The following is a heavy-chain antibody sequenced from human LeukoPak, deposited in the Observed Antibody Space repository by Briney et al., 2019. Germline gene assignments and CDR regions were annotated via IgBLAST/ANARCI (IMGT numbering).Heavy chain of an antibody. D-gene: IGHD1-20*01. CDR2: IKQDGSEK. CDR1: GFTFSSYW. J-gene: IGHJ4*02. V-gene: IGHV3-7*03. Sequence: GGSLRLSCAASGFTFSSYWMSWVRQGPGKGLEWVANIKQDGSEKYYVDSVKGRFTISRDNAKNSLYLQMNSLRSEDTAVYYCARESITGTSEGYDYWGQGTLVTVSS. CDR3: ARESITGTSEGYDY.